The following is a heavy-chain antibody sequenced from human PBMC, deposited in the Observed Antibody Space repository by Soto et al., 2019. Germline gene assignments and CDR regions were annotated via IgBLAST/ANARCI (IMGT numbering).Heavy chain of an antibody. J-gene: IGHJ4*02. V-gene: IGHV4-39*01. CDR2: IDYSGTA. CDR3: ARTTGRHLDF. CDR1: YVSSSFSNFF. Sequence: SETLSVTCSVSYVSSSFSNFFWGWVRQPPGKGLEWIGNIDYSGTAYFNPSLGTRVTFPVDTSKNQFSLTLYSVTAADTAVYYCARTTGRHLDFWGQGTLVNVSS. D-gene: IGHD4-4*01.